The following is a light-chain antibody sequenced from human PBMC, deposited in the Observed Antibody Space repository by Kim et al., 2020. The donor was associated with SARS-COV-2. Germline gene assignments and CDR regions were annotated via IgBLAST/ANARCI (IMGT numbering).Light chain of an antibody. CDR3: QQYSHWPPYT. CDR1: QSVDTN. CDR2: GAS. V-gene: IGKV3-15*01. J-gene: IGKJ2*01. Sequence: IVMTQSPATLSVSPGERVTLSCRASQSVDTNLAWYQQKPGQAPRLLIYGASTRATDIPARFSGSGSGTEFTLIVSSLQSEDFAVYYCQQYSHWPPYTFGQGTKVDIK.